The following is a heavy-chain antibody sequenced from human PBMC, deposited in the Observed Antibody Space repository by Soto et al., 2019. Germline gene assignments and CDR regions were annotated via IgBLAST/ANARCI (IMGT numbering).Heavy chain of an antibody. CDR2: INPSGGST. J-gene: IGHJ6*03. CDR3: AREGASYNWNDQSGYYYYYMDV. CDR1: GYTFTSYY. Sequence: GASVKDSCKASGYTFTSYYMHWVRQAPGQGLEWMGIINPSGGSTSYAQKFQGRVTMTRDTSTSTVYMELSSLRSEDTAVYYCAREGASYNWNDQSGYYYYYMDVWGKGTTVTVSS. V-gene: IGHV1-46*03. D-gene: IGHD1-1*01.